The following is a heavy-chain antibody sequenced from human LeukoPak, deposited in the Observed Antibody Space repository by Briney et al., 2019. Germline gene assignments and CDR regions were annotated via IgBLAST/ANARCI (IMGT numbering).Heavy chain of an antibody. CDR2: FKSKTDGGTT. D-gene: IGHD5-18*01. J-gene: IGHJ6*03. CDR1: GSTFSNAW. Sequence: GGSLRLSCAASGSTFSNAWMSWVRQAPGKGLEWVGRFKSKTDGGTTDYAAPVKGRFTISGDDSKNTLYLQMNSLKTEDTAVYYCTTAGYSSSYYYYYMDVWGKGTTVTVSS. CDR3: TTAGYSSSYYYYYMDV. V-gene: IGHV3-15*01.